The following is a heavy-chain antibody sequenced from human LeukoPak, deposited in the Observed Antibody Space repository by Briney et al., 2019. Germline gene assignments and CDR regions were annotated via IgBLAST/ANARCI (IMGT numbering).Heavy chain of an antibody. J-gene: IGHJ4*02. V-gene: IGHV3-21*01. CDR1: GFTFSSYS. CDR3: AKRGIAAAASFDY. D-gene: IGHD6-13*01. Sequence: GGSLRLSCAASGFTFSSYSMNWVRQAPGKGLGWVSSISSSSSYIYYADSVKGRFTISRDNAKNSLYLQMNSLRAEDTAVYYCAKRGIAAAASFDYWGQGTLVTVSS. CDR2: ISSSSSYI.